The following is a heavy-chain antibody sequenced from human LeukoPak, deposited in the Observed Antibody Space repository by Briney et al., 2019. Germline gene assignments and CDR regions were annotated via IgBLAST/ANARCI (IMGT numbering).Heavy chain of an antibody. CDR2: INHSGST. J-gene: IGHJ4*02. D-gene: IGHD3-16*02. CDR1: GGSISSSSYY. Sequence: SETLSLTCTVSGGSISSSSYYWGWIRQPPGKGLEWIGEINHSGSTNYNPSLKSRVTISVDTSKNQFSLKLSSVTAADTAVYYCARGQPGDYVWGSYRYEPRSSVNDYWGQGTLVTVSS. CDR3: ARGQPGDYVWGSYRYEPRSSVNDY. V-gene: IGHV4-39*07.